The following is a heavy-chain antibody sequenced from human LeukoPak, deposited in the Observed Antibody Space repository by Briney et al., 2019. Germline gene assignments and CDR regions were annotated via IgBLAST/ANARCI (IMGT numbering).Heavy chain of an antibody. Sequence: GGSLRLSCSVSGLSISRYGMSWVRQAPGKGLEWVSSIGDTGDYRHYADSVKGRFTISRDKSKNTLYLQMNSLRAEDTAVYYCAKDHGARYSGFDAFDIWGQGTMVTVSS. CDR2: IGDTGDYR. CDR3: AKDHGARYSGFDAFDI. D-gene: IGHD6-13*01. CDR1: GLSISRYG. J-gene: IGHJ3*02. V-gene: IGHV3-23*01.